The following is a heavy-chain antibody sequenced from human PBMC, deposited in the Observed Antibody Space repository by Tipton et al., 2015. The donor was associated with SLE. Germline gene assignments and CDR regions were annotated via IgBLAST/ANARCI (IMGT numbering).Heavy chain of an antibody. Sequence: LRLSCTVSGGSISSSSYYWGWIRQPPGKGLEWIGNIYYSGSTYYNPSLKSRVTISVDTSKNQFSLKLMSVTAADTAVYYCARGVAGYYFYSYMDVWGNGTTVTISS. CDR2: IYYSGST. CDR3: ARGVAGYYFYSYMDV. J-gene: IGHJ6*03. V-gene: IGHV4-39*01. CDR1: GGSISSSSYY. D-gene: IGHD2-15*01.